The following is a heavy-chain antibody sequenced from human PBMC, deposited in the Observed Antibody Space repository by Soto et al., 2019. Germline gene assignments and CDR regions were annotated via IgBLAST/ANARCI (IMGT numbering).Heavy chain of an antibody. CDR2: IGPNGNGP. CDR1: VFTFSGHT. Sequence: GSLRLSCSASVFTFSGHTRSWLREAPGKGLEYVSAIGPNGNGPYYADSVKGRFTISRDNSENKLYLQMSSLRAEDPAPYYCVNALHTSDCCWGRGTLVTVSS. CDR3: VNALHTSDCC. D-gene: IGHD2-21*01. V-gene: IGHV3-64D*06. J-gene: IGHJ4*02.